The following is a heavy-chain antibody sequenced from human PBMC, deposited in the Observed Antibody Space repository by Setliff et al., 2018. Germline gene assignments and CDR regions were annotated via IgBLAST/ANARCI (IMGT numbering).Heavy chain of an antibody. J-gene: IGHJ5*02. D-gene: IGHD6-19*01. CDR3: ARATRDSDGWYYEYRWFDP. CDR1: GYSFTGYY. Sequence: GASVKVSCKASGYSFTGYYIHWVRQAPGQGLEWMGRINCDSGGTDYAQKFQARVTMTRDTSISTAYMELSRLTCDDTAVYYCARATRDSDGWYYEYRWFDPWGQGTLVTVSS. V-gene: IGHV1-2*06. CDR2: INCDSGGT.